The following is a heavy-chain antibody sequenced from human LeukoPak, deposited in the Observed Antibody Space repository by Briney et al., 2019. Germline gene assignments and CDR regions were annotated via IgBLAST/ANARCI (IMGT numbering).Heavy chain of an antibody. CDR3: AREGIAAAGDLDY. J-gene: IGHJ4*02. CDR1: GGTFSSYA. CDR2: INPNSGGT. Sequence: EASVKVSCKASGGTFSSYAISWVRQAPGQGLEWMGWINPNSGGTNYAQKFQGRVTMTRDTSISTAYMELSRLRSDDTAVYYCAREGIAAAGDLDYWGQGTLVTVSS. V-gene: IGHV1-2*02. D-gene: IGHD6-13*01.